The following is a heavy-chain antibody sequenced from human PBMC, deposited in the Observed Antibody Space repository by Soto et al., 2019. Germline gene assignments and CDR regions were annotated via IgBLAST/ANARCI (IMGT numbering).Heavy chain of an antibody. CDR3: AKGGTSYNWFDP. D-gene: IGHD2-8*01. CDR2: ISGSGGYT. CDR1: GFTFSSYA. V-gene: IGHV3-23*01. J-gene: IGHJ5*02. Sequence: PGGSLRLSCAASGFTFSSYAMSWVRQAPGKGLEWVSTISGSGGYTYYADSVKGRFTISIDNSKNTLYLQMNGLRAEDTAVYYCAKGGTSYNWFDPWGQGTLVTVSS.